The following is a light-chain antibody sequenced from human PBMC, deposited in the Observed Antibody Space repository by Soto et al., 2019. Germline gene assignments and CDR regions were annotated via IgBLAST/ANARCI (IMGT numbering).Light chain of an antibody. J-gene: IGKJ1*01. Sequence: DIQMTQSPSSLSASVGDRVTITCRASQGISTYLVWYQQKPGTVPKLLIFAASNLQSVVPSRFSGSGSGTNFTLTISSLQPEDVATYYCQNYNGAPWTFGQGTKVEIK. CDR2: AAS. V-gene: IGKV1-27*01. CDR3: QNYNGAPWT. CDR1: QGISTY.